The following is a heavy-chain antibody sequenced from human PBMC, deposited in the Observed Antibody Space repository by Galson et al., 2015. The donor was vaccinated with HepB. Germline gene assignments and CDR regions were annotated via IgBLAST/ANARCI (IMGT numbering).Heavy chain of an antibody. J-gene: IGHJ6*02. CDR2: IYPGDSDT. CDR1: GYSFTSYW. CDR3: AKEHYDFWSGAGGGAGGRYYGMDV. D-gene: IGHD3-3*01. V-gene: IGHV5-51*01. Sequence: QSGAEVKKPGESLKISCKGSGYSFTSYWIGWVRQMPGKGLEWMGIIYPGDSDTRYSPSFQGQVTISADKSISTSYLQWSSLRTEDTALYYCAKEHYDFWSGAGGGAGGRYYGMDVWGQGTTVTVSS.